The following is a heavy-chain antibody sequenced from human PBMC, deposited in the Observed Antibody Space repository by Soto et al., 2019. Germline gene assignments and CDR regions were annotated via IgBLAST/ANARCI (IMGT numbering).Heavy chain of an antibody. Sequence: EVQLVESGGGLVQPGGSLRLSCAASGFTFSSYDMHWVRQATGKGLEWVSAIGTAGDTYYPGSVKGRFTISRENAKNSLYLQMNSLRAGDTAVYYCARVRSLAPYCSGGSCYRTPCYYMDVWGKGTTVTVSS. CDR2: IGTAGDT. V-gene: IGHV3-13*01. CDR1: GFTFSSYD. D-gene: IGHD2-15*01. J-gene: IGHJ6*03. CDR3: ARVRSLAPYCSGGSCYRTPCYYMDV.